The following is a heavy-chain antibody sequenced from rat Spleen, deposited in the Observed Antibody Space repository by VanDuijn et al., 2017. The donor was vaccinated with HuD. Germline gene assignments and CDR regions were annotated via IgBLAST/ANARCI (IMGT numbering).Heavy chain of an antibody. J-gene: IGHJ2*01. CDR2: ISYSGST. Sequence: EIQLQESGPGLVKPSQSLSLTCSVTGYTITSGYDWRWIRKFPGNKMESMGYISYSGSTNYNPSLKSRVSITRDTSKNQFFLQLNSVITEDTATYYCARKAIRGFDYWGQGVMVTVSS. D-gene: IGHD4-3*01. CDR1: GYTITSGY. CDR3: ARKAIRGFDY. V-gene: IGHV3-4*01.